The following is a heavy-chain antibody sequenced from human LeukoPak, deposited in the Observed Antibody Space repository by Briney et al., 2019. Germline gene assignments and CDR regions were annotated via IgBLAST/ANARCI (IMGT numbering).Heavy chain of an antibody. CDR3: EMATITGCVY. J-gene: IGHJ4*02. Sequence: SVKVSCKASGGTFISYTISWVRQAPGQGLEWMGRIIPILGIANYAQKFQGRVTITADKSTSTAYMELSSLRSEDTAVYYCEMATITGCVYWGQGTLVTVSS. CDR1: GGTFISYT. V-gene: IGHV1-69*02. D-gene: IGHD5-24*01. CDR2: IIPILGIA.